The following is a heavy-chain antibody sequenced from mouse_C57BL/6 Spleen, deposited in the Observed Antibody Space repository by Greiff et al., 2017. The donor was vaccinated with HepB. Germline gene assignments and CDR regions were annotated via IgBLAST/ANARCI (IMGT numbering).Heavy chain of an antibody. V-gene: IGHV1-50*01. Sequence: VQLQQPGAELVKPGASVKLSCKASGYTFTSYWMQWVKQRPGQGLEWIGEIDPSDSYTNYNQKFKGKATLTVDTSSSTAYMQRSSLTSEDSAVYYCARAGEDFDYWGQGTTLTVSS. CDR1: GYTFTSYW. CDR3: ARAGEDFDY. CDR2: IDPSDSYT. J-gene: IGHJ2*01.